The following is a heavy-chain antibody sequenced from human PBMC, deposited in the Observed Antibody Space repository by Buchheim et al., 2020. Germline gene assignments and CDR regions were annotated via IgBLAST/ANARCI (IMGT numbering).Heavy chain of an antibody. V-gene: IGHV4-34*01. J-gene: IGHJ6*02. CDR1: GGSFSDYY. CDR2: INHSGST. CDR3: ARGPSYLYSSSRGHGMDV. Sequence: QVQLQQWGAGLLKPSETLSLTCAVYGGSFSDYYWTWIRQPPGKGLEWIGEINHSGSTNYSPSLKRRVPILIDTSKNQFSLTLSSVTAADTAVYYCARGPSYLYSSSRGHGMDVWGQGTT. D-gene: IGHD6-13*01.